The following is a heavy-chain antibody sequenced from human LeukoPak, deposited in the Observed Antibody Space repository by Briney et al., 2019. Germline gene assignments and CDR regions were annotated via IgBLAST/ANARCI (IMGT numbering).Heavy chain of an antibody. V-gene: IGHV3-64D*06. CDR3: VRDVDYYNSGNYSGYFDY. Sequence: GGSLRLSCSASGFPFSGHAMHWVRQAPGKGLHYVSGFRGDGNYPYYEDSVRDRVTISRDNSKNTLYLEMSSLRAEDTAFYYCVRDVDYYNSGNYSGYFDYWGQGILVTVSS. CDR1: GFPFSGHA. J-gene: IGHJ4*02. CDR2: FRGDGNYP. D-gene: IGHD3-22*01.